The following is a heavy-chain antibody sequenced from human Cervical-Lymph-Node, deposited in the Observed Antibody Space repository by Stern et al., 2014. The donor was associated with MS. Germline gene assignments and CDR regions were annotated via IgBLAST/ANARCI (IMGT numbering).Heavy chain of an antibody. Sequence: VQLVKSGAEMKKPGASVKVSCKASGGTFSNYALNWVRQAPGQGLEWMGLINPKYGKQNYEQKFQGRVTIVTDKYKGDTRLHNLRSEDAAVYYCAIFHPPRWGQGTMVTVSS. CDR1: GGTFSNYA. CDR3: AIFHPPR. V-gene: IGHV1-69*06. CDR2: INPKYGKQ. J-gene: IGHJ3*01.